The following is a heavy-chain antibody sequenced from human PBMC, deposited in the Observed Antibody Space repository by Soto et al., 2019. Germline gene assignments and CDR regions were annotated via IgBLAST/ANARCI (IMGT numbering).Heavy chain of an antibody. CDR2: VSAYNGNT. D-gene: IGHD3-3*01. CDR1: GYTFTSYG. V-gene: IGHV1-18*01. CDR3: ARETYDFWSGYSLCDAFYI. J-gene: IGHJ3*02. Sequence: ASVKDSCNGSGYTFTSYGISWVRQAPGQGLEWMGWVSAYNGNTNYAQTLQGRVTMTTDTSTSTGYMELRSLRSDDTAVYYCARETYDFWSGYSLCDAFYIWGQGTMVTVSS.